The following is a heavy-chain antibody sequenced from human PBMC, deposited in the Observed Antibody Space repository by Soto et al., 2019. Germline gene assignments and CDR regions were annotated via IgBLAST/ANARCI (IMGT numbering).Heavy chain of an antibody. CDR2: IYPGDSDT. CDR3: ARSDTIFGVAHYYYGMDV. J-gene: IGHJ6*02. CDR1: GYSFTSYW. V-gene: IGHV5-51*01. Sequence: GESLKISCKGSGYSFTSYWIGWVRQMPGKGLEWMGIIYPGDSDTRYSPSFQGQVTISADKSISTAHLQWSSLKASDTAMYYCARSDTIFGVAHYYYGMDVWGQGTTVTVSS. D-gene: IGHD3-3*01.